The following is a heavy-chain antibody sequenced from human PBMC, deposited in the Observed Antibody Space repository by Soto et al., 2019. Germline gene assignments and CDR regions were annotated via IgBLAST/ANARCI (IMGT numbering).Heavy chain of an antibody. CDR3: AREGSGWDFDL. CDR1: GYTFTTYP. Sequence: ASVKVSCKASGYTFTTYPITWVRQAPGHGLEWLGWISTYNGNTNFAQGLQDRVSMTRDTSTNTAYLELRSLRSDDTAVYFCAREGSGWDFDLWGQVPPFTVSS. J-gene: IGHJ4*02. V-gene: IGHV1-18*01. D-gene: IGHD6-19*01. CDR2: ISTYNGNT.